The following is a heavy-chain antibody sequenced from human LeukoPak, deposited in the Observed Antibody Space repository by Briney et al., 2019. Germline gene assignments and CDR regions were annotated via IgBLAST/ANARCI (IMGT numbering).Heavy chain of an antibody. CDR3: ARGFSSGWYVDWFDP. CDR2: IYYSGST. Sequence: SETLSLTCSVSGGSISTYSWSWIRQPPGKGLEWIGYIYYSGSTNYNPSLKSRVTISVDTSKNQFSLKLSSVTAADTAVYYCARGFSSGWYVDWFDPWGQGTLVTVSS. CDR1: GGSISTYS. V-gene: IGHV4-59*01. J-gene: IGHJ5*02. D-gene: IGHD6-19*01.